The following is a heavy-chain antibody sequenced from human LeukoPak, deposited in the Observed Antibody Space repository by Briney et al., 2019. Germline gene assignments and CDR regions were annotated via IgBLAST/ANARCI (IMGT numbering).Heavy chain of an antibody. CDR1: GFTFSSYA. CDR3: AKGKYSGYYYYMDV. CDR2: ISGSGGST. J-gene: IGHJ6*03. Sequence: GGSLRLSCAAPGFTFSSYAMSWVRQAPGKGLEWVSAISGSGGSTYYADSVKGRFTISRDNSKNTLYLQMNSLRAEDTAVYYCAKGKYSGYYYYMDVWGKGTTVTVSS. V-gene: IGHV3-23*01. D-gene: IGHD1-26*01.